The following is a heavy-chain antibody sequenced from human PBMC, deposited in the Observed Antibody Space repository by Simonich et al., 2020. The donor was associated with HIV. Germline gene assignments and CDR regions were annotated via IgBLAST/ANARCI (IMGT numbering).Heavy chain of an antibody. D-gene: IGHD1-26*01. CDR3: AKVGATTAIIDY. V-gene: IGHV4-39*01. CDR1: GGSIYRSSYY. Sequence: QLQLQESGPGLVKPSETLSLTCTVSGGSIYRSSYYWGWIRQPPGKGLEWIGSIYYSGTTYYNPSLKSRVSISVDTSKNQFSLKLSSVTAADTAVYYCAKVGATTAIIDYWGQGTLVTVSS. J-gene: IGHJ4*02. CDR2: IYYSGTT.